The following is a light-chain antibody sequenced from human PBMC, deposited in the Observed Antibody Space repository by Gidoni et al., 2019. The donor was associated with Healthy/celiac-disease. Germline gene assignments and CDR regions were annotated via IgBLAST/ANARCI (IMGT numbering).Light chain of an antibody. CDR3: QAWDSSTAPVV. CDR2: QDS. CDR1: KLGDKY. J-gene: IGLJ2*01. V-gene: IGLV3-1*01. Sequence: SYELTQPPSVSVSPSQTASITCSGDKLGDKYACWYQQNTGQSPVLVIYQDSKRPSGIPERFSGSNSGNTATLTISGTQAMDEADYYCQAWDSSTAPVVFGGGTKLTVL.